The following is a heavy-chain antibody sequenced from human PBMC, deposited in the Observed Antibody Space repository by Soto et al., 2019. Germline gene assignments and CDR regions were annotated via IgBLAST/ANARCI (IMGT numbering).Heavy chain of an antibody. D-gene: IGHD6-19*01. V-gene: IGHV3-64D*08. J-gene: IGHJ6*02. CDR1: GFTFSSYA. Sequence: GGSLRLSCAASGFTFSSYAMHWVRQAPGKGLEYVSAISSNGGSTYYADSVKGRFTISRDNSKNTLYLQMSSLRAEDTAVYYCVLTAGTQPDYYYGMDVWGQGTTVTVSS. CDR2: ISSNGGST. CDR3: VLTAGTQPDYYYGMDV.